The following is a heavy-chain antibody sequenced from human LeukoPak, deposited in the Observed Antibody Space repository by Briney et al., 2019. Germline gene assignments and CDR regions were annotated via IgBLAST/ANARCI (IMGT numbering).Heavy chain of an antibody. CDR2: IWYDGSNK. D-gene: IGHD6-19*01. J-gene: IGHJ4*02. Sequence: GGSLRLSCAASGFTFSSYGMHWVRQAPGKGLEWVAVIWYDGSNKYYADSVKGRFTISRDNSKNTLYLQTNSLRGEDTAVYYCARDGSSGWYWVDYWGQGTLVTVSS. CDR1: GFTFSSYG. CDR3: ARDGSSGWYWVDY. V-gene: IGHV3-33*01.